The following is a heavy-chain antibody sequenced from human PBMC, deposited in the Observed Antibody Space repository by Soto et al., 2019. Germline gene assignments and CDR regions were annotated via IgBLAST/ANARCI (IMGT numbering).Heavy chain of an antibody. D-gene: IGHD3-9*01. J-gene: IGHJ4*02. CDR3: VDVFTGSTFGY. CDR2: VYRTGSV. CDR1: GVSIGTSGDY. V-gene: IGHV4-39*01. Sequence: SDTLSLTCTVTGVSIGTSGDYWGWVRQPPGKGLEWIGSVYRTGSVYYNPSLYNPSLESRLSITVDTSKNQFSLKLRSVTAADTAVYYCVDVFTGSTFGYWGQGTLVNVSS.